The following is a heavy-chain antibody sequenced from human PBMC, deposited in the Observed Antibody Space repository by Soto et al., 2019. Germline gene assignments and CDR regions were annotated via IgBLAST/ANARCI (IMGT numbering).Heavy chain of an antibody. CDR1: GYTFTGYY. CDR2: INPNSGGT. J-gene: IGHJ5*02. D-gene: IGHD2-15*01. CDR3: ARAPLVVVAATPRSWFDP. V-gene: IGHV1-2*02. Sequence: GASVKVSCKASGYTFTGYYMHWVRQAPGQGLEWMGWINPNSGGTNYAQKFQGRVTMTRDTSISTAYMELSRLRSDDTAVYYCARAPLVVVAATPRSWFDPWGQGTLVTVS.